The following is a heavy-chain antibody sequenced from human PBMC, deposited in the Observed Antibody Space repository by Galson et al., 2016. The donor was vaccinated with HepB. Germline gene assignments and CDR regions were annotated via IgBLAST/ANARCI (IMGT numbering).Heavy chain of an antibody. D-gene: IGHD1-1*01. V-gene: IGHV3-74*01. CDR2: ITGDGSGS. Sequence: SLRLSCAASGFTFSVYWMHWVRQVPGKGLEWVSRITGDGSGSTSADSVKGRFTISRDNARNTVYLQLNSLRVEDTAVYYCARAGGVRRLDVWGQGTTVTVAS. CDR3: ARAGGVRRLDV. CDR1: GFTFSVYW. J-gene: IGHJ6*02.